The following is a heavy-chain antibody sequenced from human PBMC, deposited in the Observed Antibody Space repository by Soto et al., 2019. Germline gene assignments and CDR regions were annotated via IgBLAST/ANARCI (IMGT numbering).Heavy chain of an antibody. CDR1: GVTLSRDS. CDR3: ARDKAFDI. Sequence: GGSLRLSSGASGVTLSRDSMNGVRQAPGKGLEWVSSISSSSYIYYADSVKGRFTISRDNAKNSLYLQMNSLRAEDTAEYYCARDKAFDISGQGTMDPVSS. J-gene: IGHJ3*02. CDR2: ISSSSYI. V-gene: IGHV3-21*01.